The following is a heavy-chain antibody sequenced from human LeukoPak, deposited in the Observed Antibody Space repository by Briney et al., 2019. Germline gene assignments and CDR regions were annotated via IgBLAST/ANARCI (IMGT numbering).Heavy chain of an antibody. D-gene: IGHD7-27*01. V-gene: IGHV4-34*01. Sequence: PSETLSLTCAVYGGSFKTYYWSWIRQTPGKGLEWIGEINHTGSTNYNLSLKSRVTISVDTSKNQFSLMLSAVTAAETAVYYCARAQAAGDGHFFDFWGHGTLVTVSS. CDR3: ARAQAAGDGHFFDF. CDR2: INHTGST. J-gene: IGHJ4*01. CDR1: GGSFKTYY.